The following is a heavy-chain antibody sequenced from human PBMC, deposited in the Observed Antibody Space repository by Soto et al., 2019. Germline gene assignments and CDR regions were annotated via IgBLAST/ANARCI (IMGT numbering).Heavy chain of an antibody. CDR2: IYSDDDK. V-gene: IGHV2-5*02. D-gene: IGHD3-16*01. Sequence: QITLKESGPPLVKPTQTLTLTCTFSGFSLSTSGVGVGWIRQPPGKALEWLALIYSDDDKRYSPSLKSRLTITKATSKTQVLLTMTNMDPVDTATYYCAPSLYDYVWGTNWFDPWGQGTLVTVSS. J-gene: IGHJ5*02. CDR3: APSLYDYVWGTNWFDP. CDR1: GFSLSTSGVG.